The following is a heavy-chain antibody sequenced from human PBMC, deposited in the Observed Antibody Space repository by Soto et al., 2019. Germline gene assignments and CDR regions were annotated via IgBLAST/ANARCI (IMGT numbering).Heavy chain of an antibody. CDR2: ISYDGSNK. CDR1: GFTFSSYG. Sequence: GGSLRLSCAASGFTFSSYGMHWVRQAPGKGLEWVAVISYDGSNKYYADSVKGRFTISRDNSKNTLYLQMNSLRAEDTAVDYCAKDPNYYDSSGYYGGALDIWGQGTMVTVSS. V-gene: IGHV3-30*18. J-gene: IGHJ3*02. CDR3: AKDPNYYDSSGYYGGALDI. D-gene: IGHD3-22*01.